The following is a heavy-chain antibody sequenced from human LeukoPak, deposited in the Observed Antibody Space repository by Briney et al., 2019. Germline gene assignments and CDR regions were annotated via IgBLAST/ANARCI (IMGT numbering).Heavy chain of an antibody. D-gene: IGHD3-16*02. J-gene: IGHJ4*02. CDR1: GGTFSSYA. V-gene: IGHV1-69*04. CDR2: IIPILGIA. CDR3: ARAGEYDYVWGSYRYVGQSYFDY. Sequence: APVKVSCKASGGTFSSYAISWVRQAPGQGLEWMGRIIPILGIANYAQKFQGRVTITADKSTSTAYMELSSLRSEDTAVYYCARAGEYDYVWGSYRYVGQSYFDYWGQGTLVTVSS.